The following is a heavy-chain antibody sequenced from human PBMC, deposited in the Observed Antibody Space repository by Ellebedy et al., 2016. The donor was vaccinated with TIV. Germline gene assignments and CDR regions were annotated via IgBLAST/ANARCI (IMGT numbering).Heavy chain of an antibody. V-gene: IGHV3-23*01. Sequence: PGGSLRLSCAASRFIFSNYGMHWVRQTPGKGLEWVSTISNTGGRTYYADSVEGRFTISRDNSKKTLYLQMNSLRAEDTAVYYCAKGRGGGSDSSAPRYYFDYWGLGTLVTVSS. J-gene: IGHJ4*02. D-gene: IGHD3-22*01. CDR1: RFIFSNYG. CDR3: AKGRGGGSDSSAPRYYFDY. CDR2: ISNTGGRT.